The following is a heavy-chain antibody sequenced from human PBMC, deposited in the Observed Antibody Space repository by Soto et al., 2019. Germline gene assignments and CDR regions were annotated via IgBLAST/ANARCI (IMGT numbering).Heavy chain of an antibody. J-gene: IGHJ3*02. CDR1: GYTFTSYG. CDR3: AIPEDIAGKDNAFDI. V-gene: IGHV1-18*01. CDR2: ISAYNGNT. D-gene: IGHD2-15*01. Sequence: QVQLVQSGAEVKKPGASVKVSCKASGYTFTSYGISWVRQAPGQGLEWMGWISAYNGNTNYAQKLQGRITMTTDTSTSTVNMELRSLRSDDRAVYYCAIPEDIAGKDNAFDIWSQGTMVTVSS.